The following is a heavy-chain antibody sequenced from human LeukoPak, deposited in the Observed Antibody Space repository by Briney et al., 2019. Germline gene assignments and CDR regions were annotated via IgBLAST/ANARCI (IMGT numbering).Heavy chain of an antibody. CDR2: TSSCDAGR. CDR3: ARAPVTSCSGVLCYPFDY. V-gene: IGHV3-23*01. Sequence: GESLRLSCAASGFTFSSYAMSWVRQGQGQGQEWVWATSSCDAGRYHADSVRGRCAIFRVDPKKNLYLQMHSPRTEDAAVYYCARAPVTSCSGVLCYPFDYWGKGTLVTVSS. J-gene: IGHJ4*02. D-gene: IGHD2-15*01. CDR1: GFTFSSYA.